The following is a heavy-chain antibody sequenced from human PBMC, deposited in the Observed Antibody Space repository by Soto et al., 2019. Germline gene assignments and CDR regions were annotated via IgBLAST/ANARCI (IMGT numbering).Heavy chain of an antibody. CDR2: IKQDGSEK. D-gene: IGHD3-22*01. CDR1: WVTLKNLW. V-gene: IGHV3-7*03. CDR3: AKNPGYYNDSTGYHFDY. Sequence: GGAPRPPCAAPWVTLKNLWVTRVPQNPGEGLEWVANIKQDGSEKYYVDSVKGRFTISRDNAKNSLYLQMNSLRAEDTAVYYCAKNPGYYNDSTGYHFDYWGQGTLVTVSS. J-gene: IGHJ4*02.